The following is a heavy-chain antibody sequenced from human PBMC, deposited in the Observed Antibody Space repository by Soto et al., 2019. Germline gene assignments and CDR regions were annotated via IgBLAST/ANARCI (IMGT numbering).Heavy chain of an antibody. Sequence: SETLSLTCAVSGGSVSSGSYYWSWIRQPPGKGLEWIGYIYYSGSTNYNPSLKSRVTISVDTSKNQFSLKLSSVTDADTAVYYCARERVIVGANRSYFQHWGQGTLVTVS. CDR2: IYYSGST. CDR1: GGSVSSGSYY. J-gene: IGHJ1*01. V-gene: IGHV4-61*01. CDR3: ARERVIVGANRSYFQH. D-gene: IGHD1-26*01.